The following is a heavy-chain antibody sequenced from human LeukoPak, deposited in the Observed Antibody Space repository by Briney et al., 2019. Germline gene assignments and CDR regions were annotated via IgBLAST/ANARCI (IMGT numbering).Heavy chain of an antibody. CDR2: ISSSGGST. D-gene: IGHD2-21*02. J-gene: IGHJ4*02. Sequence: PGGSLRLSCAASGFTFSSYAMTWVRQAPGKGLEWVSAISSSGGSTYYADSVKGRFTISRDNSKNTLYLQMNSLRAEDTAVYYCAKGNGHIVVVTAISWGQGILVTVSS. V-gene: IGHV3-23*01. CDR3: AKGNGHIVVVTAIS. CDR1: GFTFSSYA.